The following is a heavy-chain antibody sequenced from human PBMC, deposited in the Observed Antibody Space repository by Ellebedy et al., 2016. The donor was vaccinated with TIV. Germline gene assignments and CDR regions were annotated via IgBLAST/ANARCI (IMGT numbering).Heavy chain of an antibody. CDR2: IGYDGFNK. CDR1: GFSFSSYG. Sequence: GESLKISCAASGFSFSSYGMHWVRQAPGKGLEWVAVIGYDGFNKDYADSVKGRFPISRDNSKNTLNLEMNSLRAEDTTVYYCAKEQSPYFEILTDSFDYWGQGALVTVSS. V-gene: IGHV3-33*06. J-gene: IGHJ4*02. D-gene: IGHD3-9*01. CDR3: AKEQSPYFEILTDSFDY.